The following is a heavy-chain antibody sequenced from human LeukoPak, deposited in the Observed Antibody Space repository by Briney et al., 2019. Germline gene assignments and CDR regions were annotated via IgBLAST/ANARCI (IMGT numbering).Heavy chain of an antibody. CDR2: ISVNGGST. Sequence: PGGSLRLSCAASGFTFGNYAMSWVRQAPGKGLEWVSTISVNGGSTYHADSVKGRFTISRDNSKSTMYLQMSSLRVEDTAVYYCAKQEGIAVAGAFDYWGQGTLVTVSS. CDR1: GFTFGNYA. V-gene: IGHV3-23*01. CDR3: AKQEGIAVAGAFDY. D-gene: IGHD6-19*01. J-gene: IGHJ4*02.